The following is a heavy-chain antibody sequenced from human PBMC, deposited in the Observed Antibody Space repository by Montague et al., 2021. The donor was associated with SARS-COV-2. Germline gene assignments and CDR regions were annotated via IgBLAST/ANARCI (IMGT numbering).Heavy chain of an antibody. Sequence: SETLSLTCTVSGGSISSETSYWGWIRQPPGKGLEWIGAMSYSGGAYYNPSLKSRVTISVDTSTNQFSLNFTSVTAADTSVYYCARHWWEVLSSDYNYYCGMDVWGQGTMVSVSS. CDR2: MSYSGGA. D-gene: IGHD2-15*01. V-gene: IGHV4-39*01. CDR1: GGSISSETSY. CDR3: ARHWWEVLSSDYNYYCGMDV. J-gene: IGHJ6*02.